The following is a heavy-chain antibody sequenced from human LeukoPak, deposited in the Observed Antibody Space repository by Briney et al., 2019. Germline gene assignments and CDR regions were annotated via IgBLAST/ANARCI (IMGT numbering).Heavy chain of an antibody. V-gene: IGHV1-2*02. D-gene: IGHD5-24*01. J-gene: IGHJ4*02. CDR2: INPNSGGT. CDR1: GYTFTGYY. CDR3: ARDGFRRDDYNSGLDY. Sequence: ASVKVSCKASGYTFTGYYMHWVRQAPGQGLEWMGWINPNSGGTNYAQKFQGRVTMTTDTSTSTAYMDLRSLRSDDTAIYYCARDGFRRDDYNSGLDYWGQGTLVTVSS.